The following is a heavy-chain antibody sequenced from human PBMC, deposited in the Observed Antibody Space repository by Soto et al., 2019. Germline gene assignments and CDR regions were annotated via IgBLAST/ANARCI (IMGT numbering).Heavy chain of an antibody. Sequence: SETLSLTCAVYGGFLSESYLTWIRQPPGKGLEWIGEINHVGGTNYNPSLKSRVTMSVDTSQNQFSLRLISVTAADTAMYFCVRIRYQLPSSVLWLDPWGQGTPVTV. J-gene: IGHJ5*02. CDR2: INHVGGT. CDR3: VRIRYQLPSSVLWLDP. CDR1: GGFLSESY. V-gene: IGHV4-34*01. D-gene: IGHD3-16*01.